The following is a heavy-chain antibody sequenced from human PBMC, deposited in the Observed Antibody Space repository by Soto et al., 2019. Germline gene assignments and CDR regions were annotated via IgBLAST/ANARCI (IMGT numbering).Heavy chain of an antibody. CDR1: GFTFSSYA. J-gene: IGHJ6*02. V-gene: IGHV3-30*04. D-gene: IGHD2-15*01. CDR2: ISYDGSNK. Sequence: QVQLVESGGGVVQPGRSLRLSCAASGFTFSSYAMYWVRQAPGKGLEWVAVISYDGSNKQYADSVKGRFTISRDNSKNTLDLQRYRLRAEDPAAYYCAGDGKVGYCRGSSFYFGYGLDGWGPGTTV. CDR3: AGDGKVGYCRGSSFYFGYGLDG.